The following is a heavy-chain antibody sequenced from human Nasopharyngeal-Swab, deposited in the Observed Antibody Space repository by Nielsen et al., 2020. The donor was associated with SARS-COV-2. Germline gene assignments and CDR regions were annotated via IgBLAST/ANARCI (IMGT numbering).Heavy chain of an antibody. D-gene: IGHD3-22*01. V-gene: IGHV1-46*01. CDR2: INPSGGST. CDR3: ASPPGYYDSSGYFRN. J-gene: IGHJ4*02. Sequence: WVRQAPGQGLEWMGIINPSGGSTSYAQKFQGRVTITADESTSTAYMELSSLRSEDTAVYYCASPPGYYDSSGYFRNWGQGTLVTVSS.